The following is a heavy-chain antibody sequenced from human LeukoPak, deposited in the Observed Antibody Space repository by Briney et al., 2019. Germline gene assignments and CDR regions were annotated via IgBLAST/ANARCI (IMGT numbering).Heavy chain of an antibody. V-gene: IGHV1-18*01. Sequence: VASVKVSCKASGYTFTSYGISWVRQAPGQGLEWMGWISAHNGNTNYAQKLQGRVTMTTDTSTSTAYMELRSLRSDDTAVYYCARDRLEVAGTGGNYWGQGTLVTVSS. CDR3: ARDRLEVAGTGGNY. D-gene: IGHD6-19*01. J-gene: IGHJ4*02. CDR1: GYTFTSYG. CDR2: ISAHNGNT.